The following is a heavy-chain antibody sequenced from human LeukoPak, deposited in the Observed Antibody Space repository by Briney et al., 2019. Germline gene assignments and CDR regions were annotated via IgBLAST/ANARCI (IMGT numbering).Heavy chain of an antibody. Sequence: GGSLRLSCAASGFTFSSYSMNWVRQAPGKGLEWVSSISSSSSYIYYADSVKGRFTISRDNAKNSLYLQMNSLRAEDTAVYYCARDRTPFIRDGLADWGQGTLVTVSS. J-gene: IGHJ4*02. CDR1: GFTFSSYS. D-gene: IGHD5-24*01. CDR2: ISSSSSYI. CDR3: ARDRTPFIRDGLAD. V-gene: IGHV3-21*01.